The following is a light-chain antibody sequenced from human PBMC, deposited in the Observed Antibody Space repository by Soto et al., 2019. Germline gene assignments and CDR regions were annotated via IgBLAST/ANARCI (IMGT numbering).Light chain of an antibody. CDR2: KAS. Sequence: DIQMTQSPSTLSASLGDRFTITCRASQGISRWLAWYQQKPGKAPKLLIYKASTLKSGVPSRFSGSGSGTDFTLTISSLQPEDFATYYCQQVNVYPSTFGGGTKVDIK. J-gene: IGKJ4*01. CDR1: QGISRW. V-gene: IGKV1-5*03. CDR3: QQVNVYPST.